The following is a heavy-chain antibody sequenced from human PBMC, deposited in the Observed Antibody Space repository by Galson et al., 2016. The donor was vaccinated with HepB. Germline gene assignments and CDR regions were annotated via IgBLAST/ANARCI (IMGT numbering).Heavy chain of an antibody. CDR1: GSTFSDDD. D-gene: IGHD1-26*01. CDR3: SRQIDSSVSYHWFDP. CDR2: ISWGGNAT. Sequence: SLRLSCAASGSTFSDDDMSWVRQAPGKGLEWVSDISWGGNATGYADSVKGRFTISRDNAKNSLYLQMNSLRADDTAISFCSRQIDSSVSYHWFDPWGQGTRVTVSS. V-gene: IGHV3-11*01. J-gene: IGHJ5*02.